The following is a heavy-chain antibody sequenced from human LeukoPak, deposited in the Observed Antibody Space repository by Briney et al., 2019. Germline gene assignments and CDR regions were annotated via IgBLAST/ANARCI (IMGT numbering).Heavy chain of an antibody. Sequence: GASVKVSCRASGYTFTSYDIKWARQATGQGLEWMGRMNPNSGNTDYAQKFQGRVTMTRNTSISTAYMELSSLTSEDTAMYYCARRGKGLGYYMDVWGKGTTVTISS. J-gene: IGHJ6*03. CDR2: MNPNSGNT. CDR1: GYTFTSYD. V-gene: IGHV1-8*01. CDR3: ARRGKGLGYYMDV. D-gene: IGHD3-16*01.